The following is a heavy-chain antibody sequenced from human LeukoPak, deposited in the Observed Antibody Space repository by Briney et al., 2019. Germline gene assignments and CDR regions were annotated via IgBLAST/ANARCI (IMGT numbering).Heavy chain of an antibody. D-gene: IGHD4-17*01. CDR3: AREKPDYGDYVGDAFDI. CDR1: GYTFTGYY. V-gene: IGHV1-2*02. CDR2: INPNSGGT. Sequence: ASVKVSCKASGYTFTGYYMHWVRQAPGQGLEWMGWINPNSGGTNYAQKLQGRVTMTTDTSTSTAYMELRSLRSDDTAVYYCAREKPDYGDYVGDAFDIWGQGTMVTVSS. J-gene: IGHJ3*02.